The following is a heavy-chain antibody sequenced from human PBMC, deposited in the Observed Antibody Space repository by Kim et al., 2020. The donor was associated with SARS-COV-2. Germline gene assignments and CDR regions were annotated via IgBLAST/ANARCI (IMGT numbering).Heavy chain of an antibody. CDR2: IYYSGST. J-gene: IGHJ5*02. D-gene: IGHD6-13*01. Sequence: SETLSLTCTVSGGSISSYYWSWIRQPPGKGLEWIGYIYYSGSTNYNPSLKSRVTISVDTSKNQFSLKLSSVTAADTAVYYCAREEIAAATSRPGLGWFDPWGQGTLVTVSS. CDR3: AREEIAAATSRPGLGWFDP. CDR1: GGSISSYY. V-gene: IGHV4-59*01.